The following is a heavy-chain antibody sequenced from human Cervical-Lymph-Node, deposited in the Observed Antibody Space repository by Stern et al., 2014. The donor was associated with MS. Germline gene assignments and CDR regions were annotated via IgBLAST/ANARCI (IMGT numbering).Heavy chain of an antibody. CDR2: IYAGGDT. Sequence: AQLVESGGGLVQPGGSLRLSCAVSGFTVNSNYMNWVRQAPGKGLEWVSVIYAGGDTYYADSVRGRFTISRDDSKNTVHLQMNSLRAEDTAVYYCATLVAGYWGQGTLVTVSS. D-gene: IGHD3-10*01. CDR3: ATLVAGY. CDR1: GFTVNSNY. V-gene: IGHV3-66*02. J-gene: IGHJ4*02.